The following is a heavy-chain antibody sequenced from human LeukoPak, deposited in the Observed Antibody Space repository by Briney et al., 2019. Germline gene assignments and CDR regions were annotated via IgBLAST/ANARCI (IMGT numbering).Heavy chain of an antibody. CDR2: IYSAGTT. V-gene: IGHV3-66*01. CDR1: GFTVSDNY. CDR3: ARAQGGKIQLWDYYFDY. D-gene: IGHD5-18*01. J-gene: IGHJ4*02. Sequence: RGSLRLSCAASGFTVSDNYISWVRQAPGKGLEWVALIYSAGTTHADSVRGRFTISRDKSKNMLYLQMNSLRAEDSAVYFCARAQGGKIQLWDYYFDYWGQGTLVIVSS.